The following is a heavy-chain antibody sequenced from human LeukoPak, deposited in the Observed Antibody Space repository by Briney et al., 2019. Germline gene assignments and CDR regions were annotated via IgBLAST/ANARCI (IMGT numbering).Heavy chain of an antibody. CDR1: GYTFTSYY. CDR2: INPSGSST. D-gene: IGHD2-15*01. V-gene: IGHV1-46*01. CDR3: ATYSEAGYYYYYGMDV. J-gene: IGHJ6*04. Sequence: GASVKVSCKASGYTFTSYYMHWVRRAPGQGLEWMGIINPSGSSTSYAQKFQGRVTMTRDTSTSTVYMELSSLRSEDTAVYYCATYSEAGYYYYYGMDVWGKGTTVTVSS.